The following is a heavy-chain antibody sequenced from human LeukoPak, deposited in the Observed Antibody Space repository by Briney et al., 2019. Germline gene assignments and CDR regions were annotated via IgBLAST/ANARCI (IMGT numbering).Heavy chain of an antibody. Sequence: SGTLSLTCAVSGGSISSSNWWSWVRQPPGKGLEWVGEIYHSGSTNYNPSLKSRVTISVDKSKNQFSLKLSSVTVADTAVYYCARGREWIAVAGVYYFDYWGQGTLVTVSS. CDR1: GGSISSSNW. J-gene: IGHJ4*02. V-gene: IGHV4-4*02. CDR2: IYHSGST. D-gene: IGHD6-19*01. CDR3: ARGREWIAVAGVYYFDY.